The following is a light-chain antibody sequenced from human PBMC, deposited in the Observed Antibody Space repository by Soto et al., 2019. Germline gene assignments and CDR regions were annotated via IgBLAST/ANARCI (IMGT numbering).Light chain of an antibody. CDR1: QDVGKW. CDR3: QQANSFSIT. V-gene: IGKV1-12*01. CDR2: GAS. Sequence: DIQMTQSPPSVSASVGDRVTITCRASQDVGKWLAWYQQKPGKAPTLLIHGASSLQSEVPPRYSRNGYGTDFTLTISSLQPEDFATYYCQQANSFSITFGQGTRLESK. J-gene: IGKJ5*01.